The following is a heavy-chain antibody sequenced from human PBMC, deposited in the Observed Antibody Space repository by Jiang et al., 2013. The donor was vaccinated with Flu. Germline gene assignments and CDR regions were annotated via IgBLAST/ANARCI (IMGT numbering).Heavy chain of an antibody. CDR2: INPSSAGT. CDR1: GYTFSAYF. D-gene: IGHD6-19*01. J-gene: IGHJ4*02. CDR3: ARSYDYRSDWYPDY. Sequence: SGAEVKKPGASVKVSCKASGYTFSAYFIHWVRQAPGQGLEWMGWINPSSAGTNYAQKFQGRVTMTRDTSISTAYMELSSLTSDDTAVYYCARSYDYRSDWYPDYWGQGALVSVSS. V-gene: IGHV1-2*02.